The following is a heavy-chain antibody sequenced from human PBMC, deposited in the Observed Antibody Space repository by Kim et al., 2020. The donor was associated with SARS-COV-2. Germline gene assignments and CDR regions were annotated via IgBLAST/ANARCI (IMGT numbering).Heavy chain of an antibody. Sequence: GGSLRLSCAVSGFTFSVYALTWVRQAPGKGLECVSGISGSIGGTSYADSVKGRFTISKDNSNNMLYLQMNSLRVEDTAVYYCAKTLYGGQSHWCQGTLVT. D-gene: IGHD4-17*01. J-gene: IGHJ4*02. CDR3: AKTLYGGQSH. CDR1: GFTFSVYA. CDR2: ISGSIGGT. V-gene: IGHV3-23*01.